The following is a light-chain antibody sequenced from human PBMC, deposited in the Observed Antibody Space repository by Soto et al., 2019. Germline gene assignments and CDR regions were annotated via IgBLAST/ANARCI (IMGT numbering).Light chain of an antibody. CDR2: GAS. CDR1: QSVSSN. V-gene: IGKV3-15*01. Sequence: EIVMTQSPATLSVSPGERATLSCRASQSVSSNLAWYQQNPGQAPRLLLYGASTRATGIPARFSGSGSGTEFTLTISSLQSEDFAVYYCQQYNNWPRTFGQGTKVEIK. CDR3: QQYNNWPRT. J-gene: IGKJ1*01.